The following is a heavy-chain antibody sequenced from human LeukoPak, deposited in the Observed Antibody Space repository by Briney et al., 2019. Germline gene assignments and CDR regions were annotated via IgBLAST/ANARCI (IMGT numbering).Heavy chain of an antibody. D-gene: IGHD2-2*01. Sequence: GGSLRLSCEVSGLTLRSFAMSWVRQPAGKGLEWVSAISGDGGSTEYADSVKGHFTISRDNSKNTVYLQMNSLRAGDTALYYCAAMTTAAANAFFYWGRGTVVTVSA. CDR1: GLTLRSFA. CDR2: ISGDGGST. J-gene: IGHJ4*02. CDR3: AAMTTAAANAFFY. V-gene: IGHV3-23*01.